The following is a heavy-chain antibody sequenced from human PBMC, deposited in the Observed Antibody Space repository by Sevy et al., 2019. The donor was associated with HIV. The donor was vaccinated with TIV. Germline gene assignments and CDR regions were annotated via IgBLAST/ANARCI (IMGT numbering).Heavy chain of an antibody. CDR1: GFTVSSNY. Sequence: GGSLRLSCAASGFTVSSNYMSWVRQAPGKGLEWVSVIYSGGSTYNTDSVKGRFTISRDNSKNTQYLQMNSLRAEDTAVYYCTRDLEKYGSGSYFRMDVWGQGTTVTVSS. V-gene: IGHV3-66*01. D-gene: IGHD3-10*01. CDR2: IYSGGST. J-gene: IGHJ6*02. CDR3: TRDLEKYGSGSYFRMDV.